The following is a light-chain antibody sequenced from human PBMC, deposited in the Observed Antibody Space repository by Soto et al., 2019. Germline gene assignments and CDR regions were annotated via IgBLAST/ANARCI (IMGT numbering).Light chain of an antibody. CDR2: KAS. Sequence: DIQMTQSPSTLSASVGDRVTITCRASQSISNWLAWYQQKPGKAPKLQIYKASSLESGVPSRFSGSGSGTEFTLSISSLQPDDFATYYCQQYDSYPRTFGQGTKVEIK. J-gene: IGKJ1*01. V-gene: IGKV1-5*03. CDR3: QQYDSYPRT. CDR1: QSISNW.